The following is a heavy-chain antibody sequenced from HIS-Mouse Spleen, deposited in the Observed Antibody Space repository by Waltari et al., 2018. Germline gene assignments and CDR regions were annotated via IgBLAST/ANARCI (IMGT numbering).Heavy chain of an antibody. CDR3: ARDGGTGDFDY. D-gene: IGHD7-27*01. Sequence: EVQLVESGGGLVQPGGSLRRSCASSGFTCSSYWMSGARQAPGKGLEWVANIKQDGSEKYYVDSVKGRFTISRDNAKNSLYLQMNSLRAEDTAVYYCARDGGTGDFDYWGQGTLVTVSS. V-gene: IGHV3-7*01. CDR2: IKQDGSEK. CDR1: GFTCSSYW. J-gene: IGHJ4*02.